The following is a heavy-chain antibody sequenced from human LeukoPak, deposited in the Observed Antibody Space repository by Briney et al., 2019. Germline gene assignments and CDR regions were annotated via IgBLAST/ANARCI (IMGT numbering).Heavy chain of an antibody. CDR1: GYTFTSYG. D-gene: IGHD2-2*01. J-gene: IGHJ4*02. CDR2: ISAYNGNT. Sequence: GASVKVSCKASGYTFTSYGISWVRQAPGQGLEWMGWISAYNGNTNYAQKLQGRVTMTTDTSTSTAYMELRSLRSDDTAVYYCARDGYYGGYCSSTSCYAVDYWGQGTLVTVSS. CDR3: ARDGYYGGYCSSTSCYAVDY. V-gene: IGHV1-18*01.